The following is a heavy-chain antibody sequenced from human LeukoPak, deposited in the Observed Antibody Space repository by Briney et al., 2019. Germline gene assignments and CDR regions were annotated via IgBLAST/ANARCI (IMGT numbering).Heavy chain of an antibody. CDR1: GFTFSTYN. Sequence: GGSLRLSCAASGFTFSTYNMNWVRQAPGKGLEWVSYISSSSSTIFYADSVKGRFTISRDDAKNSLYLQLSSLRAEDTAVYYCARDSPGWGGFDYCGQGTLVTVSS. CDR3: ARDSPGWGGFDY. V-gene: IGHV3-48*01. J-gene: IGHJ4*02. D-gene: IGHD3-10*01. CDR2: ISSSSSTI.